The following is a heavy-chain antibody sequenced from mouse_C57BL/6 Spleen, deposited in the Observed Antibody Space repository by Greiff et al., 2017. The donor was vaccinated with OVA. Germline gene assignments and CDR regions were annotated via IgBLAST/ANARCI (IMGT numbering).Heavy chain of an antibody. Sequence: QVHVKQPGAELVMPGASVKLSCKASGYTFTSYWMHWVKQRPGQGLEWIGEIDPSDSYTNYNQKFKGKSTLTVDKSSSTAYMQLSSLTSEDSAVYYCARGEAYLYYFDYWGQGTTLTVSS. CDR3: ARGEAYLYYFDY. J-gene: IGHJ2*01. V-gene: IGHV1-69*01. D-gene: IGHD5-5*01. CDR1: GYTFTSYW. CDR2: IDPSDSYT.